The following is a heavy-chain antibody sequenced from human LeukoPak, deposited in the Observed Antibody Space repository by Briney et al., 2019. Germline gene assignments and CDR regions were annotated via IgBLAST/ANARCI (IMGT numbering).Heavy chain of an antibody. CDR3: ARESTYYYDSSGRKEGAFDI. CDR1: GFTFNSYS. D-gene: IGHD3-22*01. CDR2: ISSSSSYI. J-gene: IGHJ3*02. V-gene: IGHV3-21*01. Sequence: GDSLRLSCAASGFTFNSYSMGWVRQAPGKGLEWVSSISSSSSYIYYADSVKGRFTISRDNAKNSLYLQMNSLRAEDTAVYYCARESTYYYDSSGRKEGAFDIWGQGTMVTVSS.